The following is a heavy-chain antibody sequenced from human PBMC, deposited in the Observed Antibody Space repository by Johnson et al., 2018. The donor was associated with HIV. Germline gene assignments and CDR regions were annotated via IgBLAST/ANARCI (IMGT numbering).Heavy chain of an antibody. D-gene: IGHD6-13*01. V-gene: IGHV3-66*02. CDR3: ARERGRIAAEAFDI. Sequence: VQLVESGGGLAQPGGSLRLSCAASGITVSSNYMSWVRQAPGKGLEWVSVIFTVGDVYYADSVKGRFTISRDNSKNTLYLQMNSLRAEDTAVYYCARERGRIAAEAFDIWGQGTMVTVSS. CDR2: IFTVGDV. J-gene: IGHJ3*02. CDR1: GITVSSNY.